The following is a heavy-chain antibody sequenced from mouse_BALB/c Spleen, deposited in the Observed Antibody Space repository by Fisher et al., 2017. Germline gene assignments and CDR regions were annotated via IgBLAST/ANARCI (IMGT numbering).Heavy chain of an antibody. D-gene: IGHD1-1*01. J-gene: IGHJ4*01. V-gene: IGHV1-9*01. CDR3: ARSTVPYAMDY. Sequence: KFKGKATFTADTSSNTAYMQLSSLTSEDSAVYYCARSTVPYAMDYWGQGTSVTVSS.